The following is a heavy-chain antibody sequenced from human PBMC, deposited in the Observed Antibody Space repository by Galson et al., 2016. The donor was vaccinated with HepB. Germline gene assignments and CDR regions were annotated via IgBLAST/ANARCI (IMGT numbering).Heavy chain of an antibody. CDR2: IYYSGST. D-gene: IGHD3-9*01. V-gene: IGHV4-59*01. CDR3: AGGVDDILTGYYGGWFDS. Sequence: SETLSLTCTVSGGSISNYYWNWIRQPPGKGLEWIGYIYYSGSTNYNPSLKSRVTISVDTSKNQFSLKLSSVTAADTAVYYCAGGVDDILTGYYGGWFDSWGQGTLVTVSS. J-gene: IGHJ5*01. CDR1: GGSISNYY.